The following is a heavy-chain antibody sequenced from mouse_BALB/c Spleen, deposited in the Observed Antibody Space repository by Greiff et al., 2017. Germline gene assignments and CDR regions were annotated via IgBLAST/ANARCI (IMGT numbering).Heavy chain of an antibody. Sequence: VQLKESGPELVKPGASVKMSCKASGYTFTSYVMHWVKQKPGQGLEWIGYINPYNDGTKYNEKFKGKATLTSDKSSSTAYMELSSLTSEDSAVYYCARSGLRRRMDYWGQGTSVTVSS. CDR2: INPYNDGT. V-gene: IGHV1-14*01. CDR3: ARSGLRRRMDY. D-gene: IGHD2-4*01. CDR1: GYTFTSYV. J-gene: IGHJ4*01.